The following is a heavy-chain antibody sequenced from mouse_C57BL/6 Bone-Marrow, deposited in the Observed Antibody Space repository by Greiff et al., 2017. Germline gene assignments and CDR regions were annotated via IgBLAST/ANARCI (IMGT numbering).Heavy chain of an antibody. CDR2: ISNLAYSI. CDR1: GFTFSDYG. D-gene: IGHD2-14*01. J-gene: IGHJ4*01. CDR3: ARNYYRKRYYAMDY. V-gene: IGHV5-15*01. Sequence: EVHLVESGGGLVQPGGSLKLSCAASGFTFSDYGMAWVRQAPRKGPEWVAFISNLAYSIYYADTVTGRFTISRENAKNTLYLEMSSLRSEDTAMYYGARNYYRKRYYAMDYWGQGTSVTVSS.